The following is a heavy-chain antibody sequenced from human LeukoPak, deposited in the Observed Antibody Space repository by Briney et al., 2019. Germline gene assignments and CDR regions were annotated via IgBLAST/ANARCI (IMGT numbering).Heavy chain of an antibody. CDR3: AKDLIEINYGGNSHSSY. Sequence: GGSLRLSCAASGFTFDDYAMHWVRQAPGKGLEWVSLISGDGDSTYYADSVKGRFTISRDNSKNSLYLQMNSLRTEDTALYYCAKDLIEINYGGNSHSSYWGQGALVTVSS. CDR1: GFTFDDYA. D-gene: IGHD4-23*01. J-gene: IGHJ4*02. CDR2: ISGDGDST. V-gene: IGHV3-43*02.